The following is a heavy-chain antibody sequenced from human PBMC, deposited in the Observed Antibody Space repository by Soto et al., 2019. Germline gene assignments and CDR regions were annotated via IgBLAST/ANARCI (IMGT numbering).Heavy chain of an antibody. J-gene: IGHJ4*02. V-gene: IGHV3-30-3*01. CDR2: ISYDGSNK. CDR3: ARELSSTTSRSLPFDD. CDR1: GFTFSSYA. Sequence: GGSLRLSCAASGFTFSSYAMHWVRQAPGKGLEWVAVISYDGSNKYYADSVKGRFTISRDNSKNTLYLQMNSLRAEDTAVYYCARELSSTTSRSLPFDDWGQGPLVTVSS. D-gene: IGHD1-1*01.